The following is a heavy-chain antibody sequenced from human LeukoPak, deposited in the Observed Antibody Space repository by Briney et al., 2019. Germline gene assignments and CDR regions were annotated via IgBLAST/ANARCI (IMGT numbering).Heavy chain of an antibody. J-gene: IGHJ3*02. D-gene: IGHD3-16*01. Sequence: PGGSLRLSCAASGFSFSNYSMNWVRQAPGKGLEWVSYIHSSSTTIYYADSVKGRFTISRDNAKNSLYLQMNSLRAEDTAVYYCARPNDYVWGSRYPHGFDIWGQGTMVTVSS. CDR1: GFSFSNYS. CDR3: ARPNDYVWGSRYPHGFDI. CDR2: IHSSSTTI. V-gene: IGHV3-48*04.